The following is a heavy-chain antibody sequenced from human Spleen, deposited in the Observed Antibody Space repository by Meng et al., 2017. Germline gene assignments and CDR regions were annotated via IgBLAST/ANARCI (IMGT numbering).Heavy chain of an antibody. V-gene: IGHV3-21*01. CDR3: ARKGPYWFY. D-gene: IGHD2-8*02. CDR1: GVTLSNYG. J-gene: IGHJ4*02. CDR2: ISSSSSYI. Sequence: GESLKISCRTSGVTLSNYGINWVRQAPGKGLEWVSSISSSSSYIYYADSVKGRFTISRDNAKNSLYLQISSLRAEDKAVYYCARKGPYWFYWGQGTLVTVSS.